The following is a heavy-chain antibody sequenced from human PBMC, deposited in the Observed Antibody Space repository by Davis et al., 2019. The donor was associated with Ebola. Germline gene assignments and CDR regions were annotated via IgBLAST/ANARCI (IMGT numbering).Heavy chain of an antibody. D-gene: IGHD2-21*01. J-gene: IGHJ2*01. CDR1: GYTFTSYY. CDR2: INPSGGST. CDR3: ARVPDWRWYFDL. V-gene: IGHV1-46*01. Sequence: AASVKVSCKASGYTFTSYYMHWVRQAPGQGREWMGIINPSGGSTSYAQKFQGRVTMTRDTSTITVYLELSSLRSEDTAVYYCARVPDWRWYFDLWGRGTLVTVSS.